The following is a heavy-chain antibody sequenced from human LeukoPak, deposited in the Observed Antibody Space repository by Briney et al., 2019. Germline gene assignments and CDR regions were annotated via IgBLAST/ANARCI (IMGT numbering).Heavy chain of an antibody. D-gene: IGHD4-17*01. CDR1: GYTLTELS. CDR2: INPSGGST. V-gene: IGHV1-46*01. CDR3: ARVNGYGDSHFDY. Sequence: ASVKVSCKVSGYTLTELSMHWVRQAPGQGLEWMGIINPSGGSTSYAQKFQGRVTMTTDTSTSTAYMELRSLRSDDTAVYYCARVNGYGDSHFDYWGQGTLVTVSS. J-gene: IGHJ4*02.